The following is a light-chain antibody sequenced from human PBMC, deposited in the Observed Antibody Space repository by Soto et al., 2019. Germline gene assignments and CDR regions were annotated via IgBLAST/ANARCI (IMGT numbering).Light chain of an antibody. CDR3: QQYDNLPYT. J-gene: IGKJ2*01. CDR1: QDIRKF. Sequence: DIEMTQSPSSLSAYVGDRVTITCQASQDIRKFLNWFQQRPGAAPKLLIYDASNLETGVPSRFSAGGSGTHFTFTITSLQPEDTGTYFCQQYDNLPYTFAQGTKVEI. CDR2: DAS. V-gene: IGKV1-33*01.